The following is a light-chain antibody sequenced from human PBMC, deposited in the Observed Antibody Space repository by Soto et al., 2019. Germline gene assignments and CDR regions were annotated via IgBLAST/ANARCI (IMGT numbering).Light chain of an antibody. CDR3: CAYAGSSTLV. Sequence: QSVLTQPASVSGSPGQSITISCTGTSSDVGSYNLVSWYQQHPGKAPKLMIYGASKRPSGVSYRFSGSKSGNTASLTISGLQAEDEADYYCCAYAGSSTLVFGGGTKLTVL. CDR2: GAS. CDR1: SSDVGSYNL. J-gene: IGLJ2*01. V-gene: IGLV2-23*01.